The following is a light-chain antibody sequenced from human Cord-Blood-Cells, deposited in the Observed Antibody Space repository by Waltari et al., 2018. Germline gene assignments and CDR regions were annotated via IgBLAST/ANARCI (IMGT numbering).Light chain of an antibody. V-gene: IGKV3-20*01. Sequence: IVFTPSPAALSLSPGERATLPSRASQTVSSSYLAWYQQKPGQAPRLLIYGASSRATGIPDRFSGSGSGTDFTLTISRLEPEDFAVYYCQQYGSSPPYTFGQGTKLEIK. J-gene: IGKJ2*01. CDR1: QTVSSSY. CDR2: GAS. CDR3: QQYGSSPPYT.